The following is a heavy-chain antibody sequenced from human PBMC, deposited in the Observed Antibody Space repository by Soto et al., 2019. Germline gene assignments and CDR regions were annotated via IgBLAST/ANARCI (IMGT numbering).Heavy chain of an antibody. Sequence: GGSLRLSCAASEVTCDTYYMTWVRQAPGKGPEWVANIKPDGSEQYYVDSVKGRFTISRDNANNSLYLQMNSLRAEDTAVYFCARGNWNYYYGFDVWGQGTTVTVSS. J-gene: IGHJ6*02. D-gene: IGHD1-20*01. V-gene: IGHV3-7*01. CDR2: IKPDGSEQ. CDR1: EVTCDTYY. CDR3: ARGNWNYYYGFDV.